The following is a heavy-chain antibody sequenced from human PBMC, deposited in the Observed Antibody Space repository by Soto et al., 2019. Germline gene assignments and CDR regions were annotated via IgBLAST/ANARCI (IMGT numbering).Heavy chain of an antibody. J-gene: IGHJ4*02. CDR1: GGSISSGDYY. CDR3: ARALSRILTRPFDY. CDR2: IYYSGST. Sequence: SETLSLTCTVSGGSISSGDYYWSWIRQPPGKGLEWIGYIYYSGSTYYNPSLKSRVTISIDTSKNQFSLKLSSVTAADTAVFYCARALSRILTRPFDYWGQGTLVTVSS. V-gene: IGHV4-30-4*01.